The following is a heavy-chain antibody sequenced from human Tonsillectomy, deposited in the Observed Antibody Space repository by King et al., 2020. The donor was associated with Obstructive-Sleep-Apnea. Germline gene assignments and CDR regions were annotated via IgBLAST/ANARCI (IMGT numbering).Heavy chain of an antibody. CDR3: ATFPDSGTPYNPRFDN. Sequence: VQLVQSGGGLVQPGGSLRLSCAASGFTFTPYAMTWVRLAPGKGLEWVSVISGYGGESTFYADSVKGRFTISRDNSENTVYLQMNSLRVEDTAIYYCATFPDSGTPYNPRFDNWGQGTLVTVAS. J-gene: IGHJ4*02. CDR1: GFTFTPYA. V-gene: IGHV3-23*04. CDR2: ISGYGGEST. D-gene: IGHD3-10*01.